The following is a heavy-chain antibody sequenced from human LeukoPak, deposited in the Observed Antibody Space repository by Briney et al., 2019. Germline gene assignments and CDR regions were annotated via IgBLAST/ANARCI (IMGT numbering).Heavy chain of an antibody. D-gene: IGHD4-17*01. CDR1: GFTFSNYA. CDR3: AKAAYGDYTPFDY. V-gene: IGHV3-23*01. Sequence: GGSLRLSCAASGFTFSNYAMSWVRQAPGKGLEWVSAISSSSGSTFYADSVKGRFTISRDNSKETLYLQMNSLRAEDTAVYYCAKAAYGDYTPFDYWGQGTLVTVSS. J-gene: IGHJ4*02. CDR2: ISSSSGST.